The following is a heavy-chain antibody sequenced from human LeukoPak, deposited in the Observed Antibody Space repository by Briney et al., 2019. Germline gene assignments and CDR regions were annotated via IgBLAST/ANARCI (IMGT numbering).Heavy chain of an antibody. V-gene: IGHV4-34*01. J-gene: IGHJ4*02. CDR3: ASSLTTARGVTWYFDS. D-gene: IGHD4-17*01. CDR2: IDHSEST. Sequence: SETLSLTCAVYGGSFSDYYWSWIRQPPGKGREGMEKIDHSESTSYNPSLNSRVTISVDTSKNQFSLKLSSVTAADTAVYFCASSLTTARGVTWYFDSWGQGTLVTVSS. CDR1: GGSFSDYY.